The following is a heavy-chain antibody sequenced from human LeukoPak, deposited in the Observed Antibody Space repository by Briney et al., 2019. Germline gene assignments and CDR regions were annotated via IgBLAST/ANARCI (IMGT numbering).Heavy chain of an antibody. Sequence: ASVKVSCKASGYTFVDYGIGWVRQAPGQGLEWMGWISGHNDDTKYAQKFQDRVTLSTDTSTTTAYMELRSLRSDDTAVYYCASFSSGKDWGQGTLVTVSS. V-gene: IGHV1-18*01. CDR1: GYTFVDYG. J-gene: IGHJ4*02. CDR2: ISGHNDDT. CDR3: ASFSSGKD. D-gene: IGHD6-19*01.